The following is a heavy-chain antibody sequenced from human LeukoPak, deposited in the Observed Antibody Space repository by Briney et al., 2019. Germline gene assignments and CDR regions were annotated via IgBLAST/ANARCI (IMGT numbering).Heavy chain of an antibody. CDR3: ARDGNYYDSSGPADY. V-gene: IGHV3-74*01. CDR2: INSDGIST. J-gene: IGHJ4*02. D-gene: IGHD3-22*01. CDR1: RFTFSRYW. Sequence: GGSLRLSCAASRFTFSRYWMHWVRQAPGKGLVWVSRINSDGISTSYADSVKGRFTISRDNAKNTLYLQINSLRAEDTAVYYCARDGNYYDSSGPADYRGQGTLVTVAS.